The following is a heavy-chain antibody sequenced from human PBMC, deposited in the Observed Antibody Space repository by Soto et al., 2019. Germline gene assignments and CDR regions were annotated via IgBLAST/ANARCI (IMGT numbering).Heavy chain of an antibody. CDR1: GFTFSSYG. CDR2: ISYDGSKE. D-gene: IGHD3-16*01. J-gene: IGHJ4*02. CDR3: AKWANYVWGYFDY. V-gene: IGHV3-30*18. Sequence: QVQLVESGGGVVQPGRSLRLSCAASGFTFSSYGMNWVRQAPGKGLEWVAVISYDGSKEYYADSVKGRFTISRDTSKNTLSLQMNSLRAEDTAVYYCAKWANYVWGYFDYWGQGTLVTVSS.